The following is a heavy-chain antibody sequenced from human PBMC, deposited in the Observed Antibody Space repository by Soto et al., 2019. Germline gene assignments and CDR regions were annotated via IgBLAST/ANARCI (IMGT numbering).Heavy chain of an antibody. CDR1: GFTFSSYA. D-gene: IGHD3-10*01. V-gene: IGHV3-30-3*01. CDR3: ARDSRSNSVIRYYYGMDV. J-gene: IGHJ6*02. Sequence: GGSLRLSCAASGFTFSSYAMHWVRQAPGKGLEWVAVISYDGSNKYYADSVKGRFTISRDNSKNTLYLQMNSLRAEDTAVYYCARDSRSNSVIRYYYGMDVWGQGTTVTVSS. CDR2: ISYDGSNK.